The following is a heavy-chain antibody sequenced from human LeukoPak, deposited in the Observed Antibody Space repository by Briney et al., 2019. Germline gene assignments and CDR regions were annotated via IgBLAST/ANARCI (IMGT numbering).Heavy chain of an antibody. CDR3: AREVAPLYFHYGMDV. Sequence: PGRSLRLSCAPSGFTFSSYGMHWVRQAPGKGLEWVAVTWYDGRNNYYTASVKGRFTISRGDSKTTVYLLMNSLRAEDTAVYYCAREVAPLYFHYGMDVWGEGTTVTVSS. J-gene: IGHJ6*01. CDR1: GFTFSSYG. D-gene: IGHD2-21*01. V-gene: IGHV3-33*01. CDR2: TWYDGRNN.